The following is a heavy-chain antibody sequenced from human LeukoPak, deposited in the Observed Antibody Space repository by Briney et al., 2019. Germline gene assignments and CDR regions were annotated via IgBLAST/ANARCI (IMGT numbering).Heavy chain of an antibody. CDR1: GXXFNTYX. J-gene: IGHJ4*02. CDR3: ARPVTGDPTY. CDR2: IYPGDSDT. D-gene: IGHD2-21*02. Sequence: GESLKISCKGSGXXFNTYXXAWVRQMPXXXXEWMGIIYPGDSDTRYSPPFQGQVTISADKSISTAYLQWSSLKASDTATYYCARPVTGDPTYWGQGTLVTVSS. V-gene: IGHV5-51*01.